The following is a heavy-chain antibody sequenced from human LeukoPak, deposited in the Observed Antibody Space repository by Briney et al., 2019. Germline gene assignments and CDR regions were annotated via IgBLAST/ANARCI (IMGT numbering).Heavy chain of an antibody. J-gene: IGHJ6*02. Sequence: SETLSLTCAVYGGSFSGYYWSWIRQPPGKGLEWIGEINHSGSTNYNPSLKSRVTISVDTSKNQFSLKLSSVTAVDTAVYYCARGRKTAYYYYGMDVWGQGTTVTVSS. CDR3: ARGRKTAYYYYGMDV. CDR1: GGSFSGYY. V-gene: IGHV4-34*01. CDR2: INHSGST.